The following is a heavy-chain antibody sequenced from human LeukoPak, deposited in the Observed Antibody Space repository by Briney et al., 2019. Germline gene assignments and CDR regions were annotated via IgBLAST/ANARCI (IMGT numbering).Heavy chain of an antibody. Sequence: GESLKISCKGSGYSFTSYWIGWVRQMPGKGLEWMGIIYPGDSDTRYSPSFQGQVTISADKSISTAYLQRSSLKASDTAMYYCARRYYYGSGSYGPKYYFDYWGQGTLVTVSS. CDR1: GYSFTSYW. CDR2: IYPGDSDT. V-gene: IGHV5-51*01. CDR3: ARRYYYGSGSYGPKYYFDY. D-gene: IGHD3-10*01. J-gene: IGHJ4*02.